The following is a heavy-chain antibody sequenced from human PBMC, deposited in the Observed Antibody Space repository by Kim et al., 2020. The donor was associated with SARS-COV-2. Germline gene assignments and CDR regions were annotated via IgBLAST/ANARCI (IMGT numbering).Heavy chain of an antibody. Sequence: GGSLRLSCAASGFTFSSYAMHWVRQAPGKGLEWVAVISYDGSNKYYADSVKGRFTISRDNSKNTLYLQMNSLRAEDTAVYYCARGIYGSGRGLDYWGQGTLVTVSS. D-gene: IGHD3-10*01. J-gene: IGHJ4*02. CDR2: ISYDGSNK. CDR1: GFTFSSYA. V-gene: IGHV3-30*04. CDR3: ARGIYGSGRGLDY.